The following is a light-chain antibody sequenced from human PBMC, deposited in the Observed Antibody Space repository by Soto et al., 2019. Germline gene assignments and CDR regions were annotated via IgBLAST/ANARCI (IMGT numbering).Light chain of an antibody. J-gene: IGLJ2*01. CDR3: CSYAGGGVV. CDR2: EVS. Sequence: QSVLTQPASVSGSPGQSITISCNGTSSDVGSYNLVSWYQQHPGKAPKLMIYEVSKRPSGVSNRFSGSKSGNTTSLTISGLQAEDEADYYCCSYAGGGVVFGGGTKLTVL. V-gene: IGLV2-23*02. CDR1: SSDVGSYNL.